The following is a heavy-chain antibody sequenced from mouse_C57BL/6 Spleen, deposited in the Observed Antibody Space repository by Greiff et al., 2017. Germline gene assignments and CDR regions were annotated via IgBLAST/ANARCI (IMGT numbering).Heavy chain of an antibody. Sequence: EVQRVESGGGLVKPGGSLKLSCAASGFTFSSYTMSWVRQTPEKRLEWVATISGGGGNTYYPDSVKGRFTISRDNAKNTLYLQMSSLRSEDTALYYCASGMGYFDYWGQGTTLTVSS. V-gene: IGHV5-9*01. CDR2: ISGGGGNT. J-gene: IGHJ2*01. CDR3: ASGMGYFDY. CDR1: GFTFSSYT.